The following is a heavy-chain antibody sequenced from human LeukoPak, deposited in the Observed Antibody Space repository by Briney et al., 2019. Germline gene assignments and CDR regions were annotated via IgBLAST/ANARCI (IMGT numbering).Heavy chain of an antibody. V-gene: IGHV3-23*01. CDR2: IRGSGGNT. CDR1: GFTFSSYA. CDR3: AKAVSGYYYDSSGYYSLQFDY. J-gene: IGHJ4*02. D-gene: IGHD3-22*01. Sequence: GGSLRLSCAASGFTFSSYAMSWVRQAPGKGLEWVSAIRGSGGNTYYADSVKGRFTISRDNSRDNSKNTLYLQMNSLRAEDTAVYFCAKAVSGYYYDSSGYYSLQFDYWGQGTLVTVSS.